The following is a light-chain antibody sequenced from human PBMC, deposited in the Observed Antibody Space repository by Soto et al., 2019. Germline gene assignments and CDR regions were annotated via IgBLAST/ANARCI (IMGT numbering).Light chain of an antibody. V-gene: IGKV3-15*01. CDR3: QQYNNWPLT. Sequence: EMVMTQSPATLSVSPGERATLSCRASQSITTNLAWYQQKPGQAPRLLIYGASTRATDIPARFSGSGSGTEFTLTISSPQSEDFAVYYCQQYNNWPLTFGGGTKVEIK. J-gene: IGKJ4*01. CDR2: GAS. CDR1: QSITTN.